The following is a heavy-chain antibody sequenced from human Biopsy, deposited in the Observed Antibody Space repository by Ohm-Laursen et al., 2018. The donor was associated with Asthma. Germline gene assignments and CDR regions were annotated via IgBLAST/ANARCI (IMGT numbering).Heavy chain of an antibody. J-gene: IGHJ5*02. Sequence: SLRLSCSASGFVDDDYALHWVRQTPGKGLERVSSIIWKGARGDDADAVKGRFTISRDNAENSLYLQMNTLKTEDTAIYFCAKSSSSGWSPPLSSWGQRVLVSVSS. CDR3: AKSSSSGWSPPLSS. CDR1: GFVDDDYA. D-gene: IGHD6-19*01. CDR2: IIWKGARG. V-gene: IGHV3-9*01.